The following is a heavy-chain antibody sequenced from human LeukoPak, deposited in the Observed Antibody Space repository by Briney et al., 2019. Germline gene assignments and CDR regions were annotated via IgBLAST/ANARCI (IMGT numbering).Heavy chain of an antibody. CDR3: ARDFRTNYYYYMDV. Sequence: GGSLRFSCAASGFTFSSYGMHWVRQAPGKGLEWVAVISYDGSNENYADSVKGRFTISRDNTKNTLYVQMNSLRAEDTALYYCARDFRTNYYYYMDVWGKGTTVTVSS. D-gene: IGHD1-14*01. CDR2: ISYDGSNE. V-gene: IGHV3-30*03. CDR1: GFTFSSYG. J-gene: IGHJ6*03.